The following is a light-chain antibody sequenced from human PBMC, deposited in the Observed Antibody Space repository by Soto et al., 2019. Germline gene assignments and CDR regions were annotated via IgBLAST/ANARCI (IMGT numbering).Light chain of an antibody. CDR1: QSISSW. CDR3: QQYTNWPKT. Sequence: DIQMTQSPSTLSASVGDRVTITCRASQSISSWLAWYQQKPGKAPKLLIYDASSLESGVPSRFSGSGSGTEFTLTISSLQPDDFATYYCQQYTNWPKTFGQGTKV. J-gene: IGKJ1*01. CDR2: DAS. V-gene: IGKV1-5*01.